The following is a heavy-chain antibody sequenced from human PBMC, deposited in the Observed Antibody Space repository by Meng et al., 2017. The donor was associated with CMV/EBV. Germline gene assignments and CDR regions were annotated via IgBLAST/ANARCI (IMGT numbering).Heavy chain of an antibody. J-gene: IGHJ4*02. D-gene: IGHD3-10*01. CDR3: VSGKYYYGSGSYYNPYY. CDR2: IYYSGST. CDR1: GGSVSSGSYY. V-gene: IGHV4-61*01. Sequence: SETLSLTCTVSGGSVSSGSYYWSWIRQPPGKGLEWIGYIYYSGSTNYNPSLKSRVTISVDTSKNQFSLKLSSVTAADTAVYYCVSGKYYYGSGSYYNPYYWGQGTLVTVSS.